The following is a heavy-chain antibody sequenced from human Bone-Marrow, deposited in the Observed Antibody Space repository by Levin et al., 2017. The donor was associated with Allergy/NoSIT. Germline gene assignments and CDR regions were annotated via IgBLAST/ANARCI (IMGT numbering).Heavy chain of an antibody. V-gene: IGHV6-1*01. J-gene: IGHJ3*02. Sequence: SQTLSLTCAISGDSVSSNSVTWDWIRQSPSRGLEWLGRTYYKSEWLHDYAVSVRSRITINPDTSKNRFSLHLNSVTPEDTAVYYCARRATSSMAFDIWGQGTMVTVSS. CDR1: GDSVSSNSVT. CDR3: ARRATSSMAFDI. CDR2: TYYKSEWLH. D-gene: IGHD2/OR15-2a*01.